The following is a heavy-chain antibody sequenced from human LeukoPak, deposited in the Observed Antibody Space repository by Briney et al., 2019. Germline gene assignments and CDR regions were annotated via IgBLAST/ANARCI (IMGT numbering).Heavy chain of an antibody. D-gene: IGHD2-8*01. Sequence: GGSLRLSCVGSQFTFNSYALHWVRQAPGKGLEWVAVISYDGIHKYYADSVKGRFTISRDNSKNTVFLQINSLRADDTSVYYCARSVMMYASTYYFHYWGQGTLVTVSS. J-gene: IGHJ4*02. CDR2: ISYDGIHK. CDR1: QFTFNSYA. V-gene: IGHV3-30-3*01. CDR3: ARSVMMYASTYYFHY.